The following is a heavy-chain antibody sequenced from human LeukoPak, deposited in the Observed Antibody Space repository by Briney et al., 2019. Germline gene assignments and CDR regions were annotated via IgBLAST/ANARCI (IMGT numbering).Heavy chain of an antibody. V-gene: IGHV4-34*01. J-gene: IGHJ4*02. D-gene: IGHD2-2*01. CDR3: ATGYCSSTSCPPFDY. CDR1: GGSFSGYY. Sequence: SETLSLTCAVYGGSFSGYYWSWIRQPPGKGLEWIGEINHSGSTNYNPSLKSRVTISVDTSKNQFSLKLSSVTAADTAVYYCATGYCSSTSCPPFDYWGQGTLVTVSS. CDR2: INHSGST.